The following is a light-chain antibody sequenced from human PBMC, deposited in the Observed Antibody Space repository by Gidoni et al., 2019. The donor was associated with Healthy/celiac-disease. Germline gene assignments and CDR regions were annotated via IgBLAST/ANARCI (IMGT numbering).Light chain of an antibody. Sequence: EIVMTLSSATLSVSRCERATLSCKASQSVSSNLAWYQQKPGQAPRLLIYGASTRATGIPARFSGSGSGTEFTLTLSSLQSEDFAVYYCQQYNNWPPWTFGQGTKVEIK. CDR1: QSVSSN. J-gene: IGKJ1*01. CDR2: GAS. V-gene: IGKV3-15*01. CDR3: QQYNNWPPWT.